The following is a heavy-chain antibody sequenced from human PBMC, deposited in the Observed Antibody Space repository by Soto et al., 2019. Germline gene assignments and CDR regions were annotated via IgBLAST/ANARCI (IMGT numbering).Heavy chain of an antibody. CDR2: ITTRGNYI. V-gene: IGHV3-21*04. CDR3: TRGAQAPRTEEESSGQNRGGMDV. D-gene: IGHD1-1*01. J-gene: IGHJ6*02. Sequence: LRLSCIGSGFTFKSYSMNWVRQAPGKGLEWVASITTRGNYIHYADSAKGRFNISRDDAENSLFLEMNSLGVEDSALYYCTRGAQAPRTEEESSGQNRGGMDVWGQGTTVTVSS. CDR1: GFTFKSYS.